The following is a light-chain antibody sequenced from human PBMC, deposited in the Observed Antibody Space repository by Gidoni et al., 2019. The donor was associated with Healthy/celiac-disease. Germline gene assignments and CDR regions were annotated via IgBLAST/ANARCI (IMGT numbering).Light chain of an antibody. CDR1: QSISSW. V-gene: IGKV1-5*03. Sequence: DIQMTQSPSTLSASVGDRVTITCRASQSISSWLAWYQQKPGKAPKLLIYKASSLESGVPSRFSGSGSGTEFTLTISSLQPDDFATYYCKQYNSYSRTVXXXTKVEIK. CDR2: KAS. CDR3: KQYNSYSRT. J-gene: IGKJ1*01.